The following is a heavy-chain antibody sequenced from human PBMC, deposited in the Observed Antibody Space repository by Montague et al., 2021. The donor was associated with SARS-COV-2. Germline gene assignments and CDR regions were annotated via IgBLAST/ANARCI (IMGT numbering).Heavy chain of an antibody. D-gene: IGHD5-24*01. Sequence: SETLSLTCTVSGGSISSYYWSWIRQPPGKGLEWIGYIYYSGSTNYNPSLKSRVTISVDTSKNQFSLKLSSVTAADTAVYYCARDSGRWLQRGIDYWGQGTLVTVSS. CDR1: GGSISSYY. CDR3: ARDSGRWLQRGIDY. J-gene: IGHJ4*02. CDR2: IYYSGST. V-gene: IGHV4-59*01.